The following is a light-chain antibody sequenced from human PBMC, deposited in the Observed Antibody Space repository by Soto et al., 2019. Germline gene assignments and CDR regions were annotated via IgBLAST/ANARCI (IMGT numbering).Light chain of an antibody. CDR1: SSDVGAYNF. V-gene: IGLV2-14*03. CDR2: NVY. J-gene: IGLJ1*01. Sequence: ALAQPASVSGSPGQSITISCTGTSSDVGAYNFVSWHQQHPGKAPKLMIYNVYDRPSGISYRFSGSKSGNTASLTISGLQGEDEADYYCSAYTVSRTYVFGTGTKVTVL. CDR3: SAYTVSRTYV.